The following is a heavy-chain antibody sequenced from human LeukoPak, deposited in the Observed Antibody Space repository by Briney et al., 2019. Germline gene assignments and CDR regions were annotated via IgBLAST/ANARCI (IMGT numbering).Heavy chain of an antibody. D-gene: IGHD3-22*01. CDR3: ARGHHYYDSSAYFEEYWYFDL. V-gene: IGHV4-31*03. CDR2: IYYSGST. Sequence: SQTLSLTCTVSGGSISSGGYYWSWIRQHPGKGLEWIGYIYYSGSTYYNPSLKSRVTISVDTSKNQFSLKLTSVTAADTAVYYCARGHHYYDSSAYFEEYWYFDLWGRGTLVTVSS. J-gene: IGHJ2*01. CDR1: GGSISSGGYY.